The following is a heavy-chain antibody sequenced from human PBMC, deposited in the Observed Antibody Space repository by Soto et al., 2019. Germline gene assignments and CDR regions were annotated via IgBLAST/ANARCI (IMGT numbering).Heavy chain of an antibody. CDR3: ARDLGPDCGGDCSPLG. J-gene: IGHJ4*02. CDR1: GFTFSSNS. Sequence: EVQLVESGGGLVKPGGSLRLSCAASGFTFSSNSMNWVRQAPGKGLEWVSYISSSSSHIYYADSVKGRFTISRDNAENSLYLQMNSLRAEDTAVYGCARDLGPDCGGDCSPLGWGQGTLVTVSS. CDR2: ISSSSSHI. V-gene: IGHV3-21*01. D-gene: IGHD2-21*02.